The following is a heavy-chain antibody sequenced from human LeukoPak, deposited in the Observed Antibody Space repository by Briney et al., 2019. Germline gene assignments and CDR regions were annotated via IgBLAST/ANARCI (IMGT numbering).Heavy chain of an antibody. Sequence: PGGSLRLSCAASGFTVGSNYMSWVRQAPGKGLEWVSIIYRGGSTNYADSVKGRFTISRDTSKNTVFLQMSSLRAEDTAVYYCARDHHPGYHDSLGFNWLDPWGQGTLVSVSS. CDR2: IYRGGST. V-gene: IGHV3-66*01. CDR3: ARDHHPGYHDSLGFNWLDP. D-gene: IGHD3-22*01. CDR1: GFTVGSNY. J-gene: IGHJ5*02.